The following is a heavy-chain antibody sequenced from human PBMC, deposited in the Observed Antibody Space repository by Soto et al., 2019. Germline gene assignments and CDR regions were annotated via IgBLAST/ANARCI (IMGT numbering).Heavy chain of an antibody. D-gene: IGHD6-19*01. Sequence: SVKVSCKASGFTFTSSAMQWVRQARGQRLEWIGWIVVGSGNTNYAQKFQERVTITRDMSTSTAYMELSSLRSEDTAVYYCAATVSEAVAADPFDYWGQGTLVTVSS. J-gene: IGHJ4*02. V-gene: IGHV1-58*02. CDR3: AATVSEAVAADPFDY. CDR1: GFTFTSSA. CDR2: IVVGSGNT.